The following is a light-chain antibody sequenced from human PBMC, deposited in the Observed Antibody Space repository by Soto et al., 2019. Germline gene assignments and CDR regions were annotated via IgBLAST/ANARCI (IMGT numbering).Light chain of an antibody. J-gene: IGKJ1*01. CDR2: GAS. V-gene: IGKV3-20*01. CDR3: QQDGSSLWT. CDR1: QSVSSSS. Sequence: EIVLTQSPGTLFVSKGERATLSYRASQSVSSSSLGWYQHKPGQAPRLLIDGASSRASGIPDRFRGSGSGADFTLSISRLEPEDFAVCNCQQDGSSLWTFGQGTKVDIK.